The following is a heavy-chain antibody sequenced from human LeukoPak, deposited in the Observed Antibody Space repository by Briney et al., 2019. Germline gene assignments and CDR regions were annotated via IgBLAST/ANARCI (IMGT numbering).Heavy chain of an antibody. CDR3: ARGKTWSGYYTYYYYMDV. D-gene: IGHD3-3*01. CDR2: IIPIFGTA. V-gene: IGHV1-69*05. J-gene: IGHJ6*03. CDR1: GGTFSSYA. Sequence: SVKVSCKASGGTFSSYAISWVRQAPGQGLEWMGGIIPIFGTADYAQKFQGRVTITTDEPTSTAYMELSSLRSEDTAVYYCARGKTWSGYYTYYYYMDVWGKGTTVTVSS.